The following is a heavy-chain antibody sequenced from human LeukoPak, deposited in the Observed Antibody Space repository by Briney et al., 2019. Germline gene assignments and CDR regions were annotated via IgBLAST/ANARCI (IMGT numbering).Heavy chain of an antibody. V-gene: IGHV3-7*03. Sequence: GGSLRLSCAASGFTFSSYWMSWVRQAPGKGLEWVANIKQDGSEKYYADSVKGRFTISRDNSKNTLYLQMNSLRAEDTAVYYCARDTHYYDSSGYQKYFQHWGQGTLVTVSS. D-gene: IGHD3-22*01. J-gene: IGHJ1*01. CDR1: GFTFSSYW. CDR2: IKQDGSEK. CDR3: ARDTHYYDSSGYQKYFQH.